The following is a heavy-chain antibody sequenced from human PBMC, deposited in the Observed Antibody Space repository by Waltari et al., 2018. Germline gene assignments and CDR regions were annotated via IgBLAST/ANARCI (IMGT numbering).Heavy chain of an antibody. J-gene: IGHJ4*02. D-gene: IGHD4-17*01. CDR2: ISSSGPTI. V-gene: IGHV3-48*03. Sequence: DVQLVGCGGGLDQPGGSARPSWPAFGISPGDYGMNWVRQAPGKGLEWLSFISSSGPTIHYADSVKGRFTVSRDNTKNSLSLQMNSLRAEDTAVYYCARVWGVTTSDFWGQGTLVTVSS. CDR3: ARVWGVTTSDF. CDR1: GISPGDYG.